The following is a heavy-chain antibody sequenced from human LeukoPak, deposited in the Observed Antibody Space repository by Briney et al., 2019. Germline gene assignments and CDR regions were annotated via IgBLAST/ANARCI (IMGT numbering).Heavy chain of an antibody. CDR2: IYYIGST. CDR3: ARYLDSTGSFDF. D-gene: IGHD3-22*01. J-gene: IGHJ4*02. Sequence: SETLSLTCTVSGGSVSRSSYYWTWIRQPPGKGLEWIGYIYYIGSTNYNPSLKSRLTMSVDTSKNQFSLRLSSVIAADTAVYYCARYLDSTGSFDFWGQGTLVTVSS. V-gene: IGHV4-61*01. CDR1: GGSVSRSSYY.